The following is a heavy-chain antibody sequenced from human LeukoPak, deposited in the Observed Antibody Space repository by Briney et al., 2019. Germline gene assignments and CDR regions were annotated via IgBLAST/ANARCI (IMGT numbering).Heavy chain of an antibody. CDR3: AREPGGSVRGYNWFDP. CDR1: GYSISSGYY. CDR2: IYHSGST. D-gene: IGHD3-10*01. V-gene: IGHV4-38-2*02. J-gene: IGHJ5*02. Sequence: SETLSLTCTVSGYSISSGYYWGWIRQPPGKGLEWIGSIYHSGSTYYNPSLKSRVTISVDTSKNQFSLKLSSVTAADTAVYYCAREPGGSVRGYNWFDPWGQGTLVTVSS.